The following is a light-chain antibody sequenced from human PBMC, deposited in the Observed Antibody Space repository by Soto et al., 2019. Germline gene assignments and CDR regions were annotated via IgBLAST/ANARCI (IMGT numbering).Light chain of an antibody. J-gene: IGKJ3*01. Sequence: DIHMTQSPSSLSASVGDRVTITCRASQGIANYLAWYQQTPGNVPKLLIYAASTLQSGVPSRFSGSGSGTDFTLTISSLQPEDVATYYCQKYNRAPLTFGPGTKVDIK. CDR1: QGIANY. V-gene: IGKV1-27*01. CDR2: AAS. CDR3: QKYNRAPLT.